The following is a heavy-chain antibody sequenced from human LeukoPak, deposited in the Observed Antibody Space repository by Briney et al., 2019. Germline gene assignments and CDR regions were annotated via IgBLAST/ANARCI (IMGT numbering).Heavy chain of an antibody. J-gene: IGHJ4*02. D-gene: IGHD1-1*01. CDR3: ARDRYGHPGGIDY. V-gene: IGHV3-30-3*01. CDR2: ISYDGSNK. Sequence: GGSLRLSCAASGFTFSSYAMHWVRQAPGKGLEWVAAISYDGSNKYYADSVKGRFTISRDNSKNTLYLQMNSLRAEDTAVYYCARDRYGHPGGIDYWGQGTLVTVSS. CDR1: GFTFSSYA.